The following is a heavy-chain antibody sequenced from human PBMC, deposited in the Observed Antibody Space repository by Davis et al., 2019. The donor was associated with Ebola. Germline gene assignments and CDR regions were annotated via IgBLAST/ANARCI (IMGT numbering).Heavy chain of an antibody. CDR3: VSSFWALFYIDN. V-gene: IGHV4-38-2*01. CDR1: GFSFSSYA. J-gene: IGHJ4*02. CDR2: MYPSGGN. D-gene: IGHD3-3*01. Sequence: ESLKISCAASGFSFSSYAMHWIRQSPGKGLEWIGSMYPSGGNYYNPSLESRVSISVDTSKDQVSLKLRSVTAADTALYYCVSSFWALFYIDNWGQGTPVTVSS.